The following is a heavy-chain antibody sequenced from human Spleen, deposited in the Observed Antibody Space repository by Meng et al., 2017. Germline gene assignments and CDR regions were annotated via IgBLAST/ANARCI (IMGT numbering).Heavy chain of an antibody. CDR3: ARAVLLWFGEWHWFDP. CDR1: GYTFTSYD. D-gene: IGHD3-10*01. J-gene: IGHJ5*02. CDR2: MNPNSGNT. V-gene: IGHV1-8*01. Sequence: ASVKVSCKASGYTFTSYDISWVRQATGQGLEWMGWMNPNSGNTGYAQKFQGRVTMTRNTSISTAYMELSSLRSEDTAVYYCARAVLLWFGEWHWFDPWGQGTLVTVSS.